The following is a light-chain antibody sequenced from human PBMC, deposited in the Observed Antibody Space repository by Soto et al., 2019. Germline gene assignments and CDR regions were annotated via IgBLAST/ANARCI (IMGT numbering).Light chain of an antibody. CDR2: KAS. J-gene: IGKJ2*01. Sequence: IQMTQSPSTLSASVRDRVTITCRASQSISNSLAWYQQRPGKAPKLLIYKASSLETGVPSRFRGSVSGTEFTLTISSMHPDDFATYYCQQYNSYWSTVGLGTKVDIK. CDR1: QSISNS. V-gene: IGKV1-5*03. CDR3: QQYNSYWST.